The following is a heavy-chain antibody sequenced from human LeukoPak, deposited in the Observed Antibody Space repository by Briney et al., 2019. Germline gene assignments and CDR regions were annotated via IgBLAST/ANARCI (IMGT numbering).Heavy chain of an antibody. D-gene: IGHD3-3*01. CDR1: GFTFSSYS. CDR2: ISSSSSYI. V-gene: IGHV3-21*01. CDR3: ARDKSVHRYYDFWSGPYYSYGMDV. J-gene: IGHJ6*02. Sequence: PGGSLRLSCAASGFTFSSYSMNWVRQAPGKGLEWVSAISSSSSYIYYADSVKGRFTIARANAKNPLYLQLNSLSAADTAVYYCARDKSVHRYYDFWSGPYYSYGMDVWGQGTTVTVSS.